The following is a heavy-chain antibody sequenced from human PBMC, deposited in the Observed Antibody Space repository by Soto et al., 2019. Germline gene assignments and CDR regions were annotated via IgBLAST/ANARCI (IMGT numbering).Heavy chain of an antibody. CDR1: GFTFTSYS. CDR3: ARVVDYYDPQYYYGLDL. CDR2: ISSSSSYI. Sequence: PGGSLRLSCAAYGFTFTSYSMNWVRQAPVKGLEWVSSISSSSSYIYYADSVKGRFTISRDNAKNSLYLQMNSLRAEDTAGYYCARVVDYYDPQYYYGLDLWVQGTTVTVSS. V-gene: IGHV3-21*01. D-gene: IGHD3-22*01. J-gene: IGHJ6*02.